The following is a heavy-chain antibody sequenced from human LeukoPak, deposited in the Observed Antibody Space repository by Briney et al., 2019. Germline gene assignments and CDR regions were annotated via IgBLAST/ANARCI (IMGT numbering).Heavy chain of an antibody. CDR3: ARGLPRYYSFYHMDV. V-gene: IGHV3-13*01. CDR2: LGTDGDT. J-gene: IGHJ6*03. Sequence: GGSLRLSCEGSGFLFSIYDMRWVRQAPGKGLEWVSVLGTDGDTSYPDSVKGRFTISRENAKSSLYLQMNSLRAGDTAVYYCARGLPRYYSFYHMDVWGKGTTVTVSS. CDR1: GFLFSIYD.